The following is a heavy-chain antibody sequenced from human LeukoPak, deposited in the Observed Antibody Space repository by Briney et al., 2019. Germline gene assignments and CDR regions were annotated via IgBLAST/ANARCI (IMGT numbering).Heavy chain of an antibody. D-gene: IGHD2-2*01. CDR3: ASGGSYCSSTSCYAEYYFDY. J-gene: IGHJ4*02. CDR1: GFTFSSYS. Sequence: GGSLRLSCAASGFTFSSYSMNWVRQAPGKGLEWVSSISSSGSYIYYADSVKGRFTISRDNAKNSLYLQMNSLRAEDTAVYYCASGGSYCSSTSCYAEYYFDYWGQGTLVTVSS. V-gene: IGHV3-21*01. CDR2: ISSSGSYI.